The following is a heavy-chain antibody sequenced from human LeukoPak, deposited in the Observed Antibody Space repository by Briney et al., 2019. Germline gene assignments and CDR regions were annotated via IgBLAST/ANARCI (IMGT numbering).Heavy chain of an antibody. CDR3: ARHNVISSCGSRYYFDY. J-gene: IGHJ4*02. V-gene: IGHV4-30-4*07. CDR1: GGSISSGCYS. Sequence: PSETLSLTCAVSGGSISSGCYSWSWIRQPPGKGLEWIGYIYYSGSTYYNPSLKSRVTISVDTSKNQFSLKLSSVTAADTAVYYCARHNVISSCGSRYYFDYWGQGTLVTVSS. CDR2: IYYSGST. D-gene: IGHD2-15*01.